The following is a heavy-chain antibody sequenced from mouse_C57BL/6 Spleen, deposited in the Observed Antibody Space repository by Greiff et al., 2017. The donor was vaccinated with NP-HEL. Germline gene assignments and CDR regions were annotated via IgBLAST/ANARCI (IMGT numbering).Heavy chain of an antibody. CDR2: ISNGGGST. Sequence: EVQVVESGGGLVQPGGSLKLSCAASGFTFSDYYMYWVRQTPEKRLEWVAYISNGGGSTYYPDTVKGRFTISRDNAKNTLYLQMSRLKSEDTALYYCARLTDYAMDYWGQGTSVTVSS. D-gene: IGHD4-1*01. CDR3: ARLTDYAMDY. CDR1: GFTFSDYY. J-gene: IGHJ4*01. V-gene: IGHV5-12*01.